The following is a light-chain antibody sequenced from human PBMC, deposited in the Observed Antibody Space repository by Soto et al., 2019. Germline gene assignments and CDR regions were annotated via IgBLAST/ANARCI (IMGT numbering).Light chain of an antibody. CDR2: GAS. J-gene: IGKJ4*01. V-gene: IGKV3-15*01. CDR1: QSVSSN. Sequence: EIVMTQSPATLSVSPGERATLSCRASQSVSSNLAWFQQKPGQAPSLLIYGASTRATGFPARFSGSGSGTDFPLTISSLQSEDFAVYYCQQYNNWPLTFGGGTKADIK. CDR3: QQYNNWPLT.